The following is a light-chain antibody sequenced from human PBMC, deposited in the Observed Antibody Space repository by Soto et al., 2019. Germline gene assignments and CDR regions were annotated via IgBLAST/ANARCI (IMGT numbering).Light chain of an antibody. CDR1: QSISNY. V-gene: IGKV1-39*01. CDR3: QQSYSMPRT. J-gene: IGKJ1*01. Sequence: DIQMTQSPSSLSASVGDRVTITCRASQSISNYLNWYQQKPGKAPKLVIYAASSLKSGVPSRFSGSGSGTDFTLTISSLQREDFASYYCQQSYSMPRTFGQGTKVEIK. CDR2: AAS.